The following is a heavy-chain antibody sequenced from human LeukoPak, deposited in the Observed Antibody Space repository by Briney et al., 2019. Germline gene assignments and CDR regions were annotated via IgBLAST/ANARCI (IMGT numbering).Heavy chain of an antibody. J-gene: IGHJ4*02. Sequence: SETLSLTCAVYGGSFCGYYWSWIRQPPGKGLEWIGEINHSGSTNYNPSLKSRVTISVDTSKNQFSLKLSSVTAADTAVYYCARGAQNDYWGQGTLVTVSS. CDR1: GGSFCGYY. CDR2: INHSGST. CDR3: ARGAQNDY. V-gene: IGHV4-34*01.